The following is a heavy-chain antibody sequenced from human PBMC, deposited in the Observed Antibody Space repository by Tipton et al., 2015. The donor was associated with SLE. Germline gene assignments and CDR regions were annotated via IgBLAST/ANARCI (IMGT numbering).Heavy chain of an antibody. D-gene: IGHD2-2*01. Sequence: QLVQSGAEVKKPGASVKVSCKTSGYNFISYDINWVRQATGQGLEWMGWISAYNGNTNYAQKLQGRVTMTTDTSTSTAYMELRSLRSDDTAVYYCVMAYQCDHWGQGTQVTVSS. CDR2: ISAYNGNT. CDR1: GYNFISYD. J-gene: IGHJ5*02. V-gene: IGHV1-18*01. CDR3: VMAYQCDH.